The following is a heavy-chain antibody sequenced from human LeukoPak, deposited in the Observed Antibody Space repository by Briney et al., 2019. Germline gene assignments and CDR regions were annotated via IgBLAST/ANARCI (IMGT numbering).Heavy chain of an antibody. J-gene: IGHJ4*02. D-gene: IGHD5-18*01. V-gene: IGHV3-21*01. Sequence: GSLRLSCAASGFTFSSYSMNWVRQAPGKGLEWVSSISSSSSYIYYADSVKGRFTISRDNAKNSLYLQMNSLRAEDTAVYYCARDPYSYGYVLCDYWGQGTLVTVSS. CDR1: GFTFSSYS. CDR3: ARDPYSYGYVLCDY. CDR2: ISSSSSYI.